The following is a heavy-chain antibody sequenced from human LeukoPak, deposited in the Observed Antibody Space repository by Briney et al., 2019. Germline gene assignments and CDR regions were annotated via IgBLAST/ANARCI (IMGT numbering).Heavy chain of an antibody. Sequence: PVKVSCKASGGTFSSYAISWVRQAPGQGLEWMGGIIPIFGTANYAQKFQGRVTITADESTSTAYMELSSLRSEDTAVYYCARGLTGTTSVDYWGQGTLVTVSS. CDR3: ARGLTGTTSVDY. CDR2: IIPIFGTA. J-gene: IGHJ4*02. V-gene: IGHV1-69*13. CDR1: GGTFSSYA. D-gene: IGHD1-7*01.